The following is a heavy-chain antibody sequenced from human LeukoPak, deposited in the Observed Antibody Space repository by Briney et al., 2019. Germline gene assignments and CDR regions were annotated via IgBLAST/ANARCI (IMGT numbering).Heavy chain of an antibody. V-gene: IGHV3-74*01. J-gene: IGHJ4*02. CDR2: INSDGSST. CDR3: ARGRGPFCFDY. D-gene: IGHD2/OR15-2a*01. CDR1: GFTFSSYW. Sequence: GGSLRLSCAASGFTFSSYWMRWVRQAPGKGLVWVSRINSDGSSTSYADSVKGRFTISRDNAKNTLYLQMNSLRAEDTAVYYCARGRGPFCFDYWGQGTLVTVSS.